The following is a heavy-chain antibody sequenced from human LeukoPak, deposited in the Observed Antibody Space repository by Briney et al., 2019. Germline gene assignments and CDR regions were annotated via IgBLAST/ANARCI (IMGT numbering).Heavy chain of an antibody. CDR1: GYTFTGYY. V-gene: IGHV1-2*02. J-gene: IGHJ3*02. CDR2: INPNSGGT. D-gene: IGHD6-6*01. Sequence: WASVKVSCKASGYTFTGYYMHWVRQAPGQGLEWMGWINPNSGGTNYAQKFQGRVTMTRDTSISTAYMELSRLRSDDTAVYYCARTLSSAAKNAFDIWGQGTMVTVSS. CDR3: ARTLSSAAKNAFDI.